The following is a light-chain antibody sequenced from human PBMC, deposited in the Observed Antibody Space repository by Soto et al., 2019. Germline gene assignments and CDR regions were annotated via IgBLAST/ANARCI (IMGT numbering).Light chain of an antibody. CDR2: GTS. CDR1: QSISSH. J-gene: IGKJ4*01. CDR3: QQSYSTIALS. V-gene: IGKV1-39*01. Sequence: SSLSASVGDRVIITCRASQSISSHLNWYQQKPGRAPNLLIYGTSNLRSGVPSRFSGSGSETDFTLTISSLQNEDFATYYCQQSYSTIALSFGGGTKVDIK.